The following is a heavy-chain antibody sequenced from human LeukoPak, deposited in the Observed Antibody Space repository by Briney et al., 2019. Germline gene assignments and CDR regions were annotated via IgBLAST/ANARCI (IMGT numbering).Heavy chain of an antibody. CDR2: IPYDGSPK. J-gene: IGHJ4*02. CDR1: GFTFSNYG. CDR3: ARDIGGMTTEYYFDY. V-gene: IGHV3-30*02. D-gene: IGHD4-11*01. Sequence: GGSLRLSCEASGFTFSNYGMHWVRQAPGKGLEWVAFIPYDGSPKKYADSVEGRFTISRDNSKNTLFLQMNSLRAEDTAVYYCARDIGGMTTEYYFDYWGQGTLITVSP.